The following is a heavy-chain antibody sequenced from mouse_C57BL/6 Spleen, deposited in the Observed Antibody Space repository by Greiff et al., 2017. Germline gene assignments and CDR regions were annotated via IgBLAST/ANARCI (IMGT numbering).Heavy chain of an antibody. V-gene: IGHV1-64*01. CDR3: ARKDYELYYAMDY. CDR2: IHPNSGST. J-gene: IGHJ4*01. CDR1: GYTFTSYW. Sequence: QVQLQQPGAELVKPGASVKLSCKASGYTFTSYWMHWVKQRPGQGLEWIGMIHPNSGSTNYNEKFKSKATLTVDKSSSTAYMQLSSLTSEDSAVYYCARKDYELYYAMDYWGQGTSVTVSS. D-gene: IGHD2-4*01.